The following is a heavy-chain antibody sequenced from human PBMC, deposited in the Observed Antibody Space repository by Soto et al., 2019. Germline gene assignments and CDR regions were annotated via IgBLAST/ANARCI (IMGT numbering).Heavy chain of an antibody. V-gene: IGHV3-11*05. CDR2: ISENDYK. CDR3: ARDASLID. Sequence: QVQLVESGGGLVKPGGSLRLSCAASGFTFSVYYMSWIRQAPGKGLEWVSYISENDYKNHADSVKGRFTISRDNAKNSLYLQMNSLRVEDTAVYYCARDASLIDWGQGTLVTVSS. CDR1: GFTFSVYY. J-gene: IGHJ4*02.